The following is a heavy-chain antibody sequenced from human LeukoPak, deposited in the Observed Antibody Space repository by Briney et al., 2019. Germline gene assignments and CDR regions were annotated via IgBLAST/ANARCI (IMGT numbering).Heavy chain of an antibody. CDR2: IYYSGST. CDR3: ARGSHYYDSSGSKGKSWYFDL. CDR1: GGSISSGAYY. V-gene: IGHV4-31*03. Sequence: PSQTLSLTCTVSGGSISSGAYYWSWIRQHPGKGLEWIGYIYYSGSTYYNPSLKSRVTISVDTSKNQFSLKLSSVTAADTAVYYCARGSHYYDSSGSKGKSWYFDLWGRGTLVTVSS. J-gene: IGHJ2*01. D-gene: IGHD3-22*01.